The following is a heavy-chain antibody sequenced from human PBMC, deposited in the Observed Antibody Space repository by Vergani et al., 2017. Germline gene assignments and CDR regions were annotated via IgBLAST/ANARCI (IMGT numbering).Heavy chain of an antibody. CDR2: IYYSGST. D-gene: IGHD6-19*01. Sequence: QVQLQESGPGLVKPSETLSLTCTVSGGSLSSYYWRWIRQPPGKGLEWIGYIYYSGSTNYNPALKSRVTISVDTSKNQFSLKLSAVTAADTAVYYCARDRGIAVAGTGEGFDYWGQGTLVTVSS. V-gene: IGHV4-59*01. CDR3: ARDRGIAVAGTGEGFDY. J-gene: IGHJ4*02. CDR1: GGSLSSYY.